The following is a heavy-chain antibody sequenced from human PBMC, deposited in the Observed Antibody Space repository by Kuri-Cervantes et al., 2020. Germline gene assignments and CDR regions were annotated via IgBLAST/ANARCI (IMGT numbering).Heavy chain of an antibody. CDR2: ISSSGSIK. CDR3: ARGGGYSYDLYNWFDP. D-gene: IGHD5-18*01. V-gene: IGHV3-48*03. CDR1: GFTFSTYE. J-gene: IGHJ5*02. Sequence: GGSLRLSCAASGFTFSTYEMNWVRQAPGKGLEWVSYISSSGSIKKYADSVRGRFTISRDNAKNSLHLQMNSLRAEDTAVYYCARGGGYSYDLYNWFDPWGQGTLVTVSS.